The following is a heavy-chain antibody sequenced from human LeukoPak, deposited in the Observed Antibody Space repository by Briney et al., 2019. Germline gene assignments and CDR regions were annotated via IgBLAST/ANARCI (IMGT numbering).Heavy chain of an antibody. Sequence: GGSLKLSCAASGFTFSGSAMHWVRQASGKGLEWVGRIRSKANSYATAYAASVKGRFTISRDDSKNTAYLQMNSLKTEDPAVYYCTRPGRGRNSCYGMDVWGQGTTVTVSS. CDR2: IRSKANSYAT. J-gene: IGHJ6*02. V-gene: IGHV3-73*01. CDR3: TRPGRGRNSCYGMDV. D-gene: IGHD1-26*01. CDR1: GFTFSGSA.